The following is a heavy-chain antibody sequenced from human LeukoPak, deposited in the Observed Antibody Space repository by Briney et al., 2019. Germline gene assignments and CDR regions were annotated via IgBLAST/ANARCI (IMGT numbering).Heavy chain of an antibody. Sequence: PGDSLRLSCAVSGFTFRTYWMHWVRQAPGKGLVWVSYINSDGTGTMYADSVKGRFTVSRDNAKNTLYLQMNSLRAEDTAVYYCARDDLSWYSGIDYWGQGGLVTVSS. CDR2: INSDGTGT. D-gene: IGHD6-13*01. V-gene: IGHV3-74*03. CDR1: GFTFRTYW. CDR3: ARDDLSWYSGIDY. J-gene: IGHJ4*02.